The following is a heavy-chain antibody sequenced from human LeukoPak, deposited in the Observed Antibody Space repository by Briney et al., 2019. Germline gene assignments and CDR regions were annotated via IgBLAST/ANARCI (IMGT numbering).Heavy chain of an antibody. CDR3: ARSPGLGDYYGMDV. CDR2: ISYDGSNK. V-gene: IGHV3-30*03. J-gene: IGHJ6*02. Sequence: PGGSLRLSCAASGFTFSSYGMHWVRQAPGKGLEWVAVISYDGSNKYYADSVKGRFTISRDNSKNTLYLQMNSLRAEDTAVYYCARSPGLGDYYGMDVWGQGTTVTVSS. CDR1: GFTFSSYG. D-gene: IGHD3-16*01.